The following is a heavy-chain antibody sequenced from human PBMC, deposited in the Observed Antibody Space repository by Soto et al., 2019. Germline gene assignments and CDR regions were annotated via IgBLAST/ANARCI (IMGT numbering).Heavy chain of an antibody. D-gene: IGHD6-13*01. Sequence: PSETLSLTCTASGGSMSTYYWNWIRQPPGKGLESIGYIYSSGSTNYNPSFKSRVTISIDTSKRQISLNLTSVTAADTAVYYCARSGYSSSSRNFDYWGQGTLVTVSS. J-gene: IGHJ4*02. CDR2: IYSSGST. CDR3: ARSGYSSSSRNFDY. CDR1: GGSMSTYY. V-gene: IGHV4-59*01.